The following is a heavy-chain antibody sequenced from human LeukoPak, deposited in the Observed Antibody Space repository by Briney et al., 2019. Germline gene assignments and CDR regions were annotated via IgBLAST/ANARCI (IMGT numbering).Heavy chain of an antibody. CDR2: ISAYNGNT. CDR3: ARERFGELLFDY. J-gene: IGHJ4*02. D-gene: IGHD3-10*01. V-gene: IGHV1-18*01. CDR1: GYTITSYG. Sequence: ASVKVSCKASGYTITSYGISWVRQAPGQGLEWMGWISAYNGNTNYAQKLQGRVTMTTDTSTSTAYMELRSLRSDDTAVYYCARERFGELLFDYWGQGTLVTVSS.